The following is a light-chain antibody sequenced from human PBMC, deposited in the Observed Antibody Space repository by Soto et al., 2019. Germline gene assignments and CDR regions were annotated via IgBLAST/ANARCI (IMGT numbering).Light chain of an antibody. CDR3: MIWHSSAVV. V-gene: IGLV5-45*02. CDR2: YKSDSDK. CDR1: SGINVGTYR. J-gene: IGLJ2*01. Sequence: QLVLTQPSSLSASPGASASLTCTLRSGINVGTYRIYWYQQKPGSPPQYLLRYKSDSDKQQGSGVPSRFSGSKDASANAGILLSSGLQSEDEADYYCMIWHSSAVVFGGGTKVTVL.